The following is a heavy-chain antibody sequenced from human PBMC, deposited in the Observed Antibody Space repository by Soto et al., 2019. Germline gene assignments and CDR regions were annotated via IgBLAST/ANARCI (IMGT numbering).Heavy chain of an antibody. D-gene: IGHD3-16*01. J-gene: IGHJ3*02. CDR1: GLSLSKSGVC. Sequence: DSGPTLVNPTLTLILTCTFSGLSLSKSGVCVSWIRQPPGKALEWLARIDWDDEKFYSTSLKTRLTISRDTCKNQVVLRMTNMDPVDTATYYCLRMCINAGGSSDIWGQGTLVTVSS. CDR3: LRMCINAGGSSDI. CDR2: IDWDDEK. V-gene: IGHV2-70*17.